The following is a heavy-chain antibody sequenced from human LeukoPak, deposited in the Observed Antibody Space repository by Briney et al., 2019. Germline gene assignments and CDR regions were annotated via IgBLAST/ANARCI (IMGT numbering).Heavy chain of an antibody. CDR3: ASTGYSRYCSGGSCYSGAFDI. Sequence: PGGSLRLSCAASGFTFSSYSMNWVRQAPGKGLEWVSSISSSSSYIYYADSVKGRFTISRDNAKNSLYLQMNSLRAEDTAVYYCASTGYSRYCSGGSCYSGAFDIWGQGTMVTVSS. V-gene: IGHV3-21*01. CDR2: ISSSSSYI. CDR1: GFTFSSYS. D-gene: IGHD2-15*01. J-gene: IGHJ3*02.